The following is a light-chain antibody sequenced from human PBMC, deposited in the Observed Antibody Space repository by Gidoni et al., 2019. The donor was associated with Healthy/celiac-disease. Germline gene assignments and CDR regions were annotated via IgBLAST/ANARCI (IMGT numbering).Light chain of an antibody. CDR1: QSVSSSY. V-gene: IGKV3-20*01. Sequence: EIVLTQSPGTLSLSPGERATLSSRASQSVSSSYLAWYQQKPGQAPRPLIYGASSRATGIPDRFSGSGSGTDFTLTISRLEPEDFAVYYCQQYGSSPRITFGQGTRLEIK. CDR3: QQYGSSPRIT. CDR2: GAS. J-gene: IGKJ5*01.